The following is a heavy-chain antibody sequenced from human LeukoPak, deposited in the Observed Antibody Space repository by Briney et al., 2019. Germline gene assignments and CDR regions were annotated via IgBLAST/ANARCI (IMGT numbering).Heavy chain of an antibody. J-gene: IGHJ3*02. Sequence: SQTLSLTCAISGDSVSNNSAAWSWIRQSPSRGLEWLGRTYYRSNWYNDYAVFVKSRITINPDTSKNQFFLQLNSLTPEDTAVYYCARGAVGQHRSKGDAFDIWGQGTMVTVSS. CDR1: GDSVSNNSAA. CDR3: ARGAVGQHRSKGDAFDI. D-gene: IGHD1-1*01. CDR2: TYYRSNWYN. V-gene: IGHV6-1*01.